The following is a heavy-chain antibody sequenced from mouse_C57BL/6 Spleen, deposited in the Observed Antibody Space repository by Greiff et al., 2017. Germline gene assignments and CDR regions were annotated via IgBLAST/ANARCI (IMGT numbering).Heavy chain of an antibody. CDR1: GFTFSDYG. CDR2: ISSGSSTI. V-gene: IGHV5-17*01. CDR3: ARGAMVKAYYFDD. Sequence: EVKLVESGGGLVKPGGSLKLSCAASGFTFSDYGMHWVRQAPEKGLEWVAYISSGSSTIYYADTVKGRFTISRDNAKNTLFLHMTSLSSEDTAMYYCARGAMVKAYYFDDWGQGTTLTVSS. D-gene: IGHD2-2*01. J-gene: IGHJ2*01.